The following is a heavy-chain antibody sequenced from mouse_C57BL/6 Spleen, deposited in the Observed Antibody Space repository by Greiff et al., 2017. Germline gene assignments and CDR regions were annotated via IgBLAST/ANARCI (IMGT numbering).Heavy chain of an antibody. D-gene: IGHD2-5*01. J-gene: IGHJ2*01. CDR3: ARSLYSNYCDY. CDR2: ISNGGGST. CDR1: GFTFSDYY. Sequence: EVQLVESGGGLVQPGGSLKLSCAASGFTFSDYYMYWVRQTPEKRLEWVAYISNGGGSTYYPDTVKGRFTISRDNAKNTLYLQMSRLKSEDTAMYYCARSLYSNYCDYWGQGTTLTVSS. V-gene: IGHV5-12*01.